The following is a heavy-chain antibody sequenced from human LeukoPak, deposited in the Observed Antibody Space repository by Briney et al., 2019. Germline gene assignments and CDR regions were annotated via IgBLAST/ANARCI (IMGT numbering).Heavy chain of an antibody. J-gene: IGHJ6*03. Sequence: GGSLRLSCAASGFTFDDYAMHWVRQAPGKGLEWVSGISGNSGSICYADSVKGRFTISRDNSKNSLYLQMNSLRAEDTALYYCAKDKTQYYYYYMDVWGKGTTVTVSS. CDR2: ISGNSGSI. V-gene: IGHV3-9*01. CDR1: GFTFDDYA. CDR3: AKDKTQYYYYYMDV.